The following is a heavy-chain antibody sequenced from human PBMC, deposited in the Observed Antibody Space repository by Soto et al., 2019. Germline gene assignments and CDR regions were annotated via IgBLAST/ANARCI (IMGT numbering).Heavy chain of an antibody. CDR2: IIPIFGTA. D-gene: IGHD1-26*01. CDR1: GGTFSSYS. J-gene: IGHJ4*02. CDR3: ARDGGRHSGGIDY. V-gene: IGHV1-69*01. Sequence: QVQLVQSGAEVKKPGSSVKVSCKASGGTFSSYSINWVRQAPGQGLEWMGEIIPIFGTANYAQKFEGRVTITADESTSTAYMELSSLRSEDTAVYYCARDGGRHSGGIDYWGQGTLVTVSS.